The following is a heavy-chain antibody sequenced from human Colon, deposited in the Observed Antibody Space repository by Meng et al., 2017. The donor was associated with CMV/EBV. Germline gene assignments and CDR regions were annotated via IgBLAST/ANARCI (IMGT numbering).Heavy chain of an antibody. Sequence: VQRQESGPGLVKPSETLSLTCIVSGVSVTSGAYHWSWIRQSPGKGLEWIGYIYDTGITIYNPSLKSRVTIFLETSKNQFSLNLNSMTTADTAVYYCAKSRSSTPGIVDDWGQGTLVTVSS. D-gene: IGHD2/OR15-2a*01. CDR2: IYDTGIT. J-gene: IGHJ4*02. CDR3: AKSRSSTPGIVDD. V-gene: IGHV4-61*08. CDR1: GVSVTSGAYH.